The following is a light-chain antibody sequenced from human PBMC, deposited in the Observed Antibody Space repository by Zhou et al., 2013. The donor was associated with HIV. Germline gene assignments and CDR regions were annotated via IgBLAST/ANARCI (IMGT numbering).Light chain of an antibody. CDR2: GAF. CDR1: QSISSW. J-gene: IGKJ5*01. CDR3: QQTYRFPRT. Sequence: DIQMTQSPPTLSAYVGDRVTITCRASQSISSWLAWYQQKPGKAPKVLIYGAFNLQSGVPSRFSGSGSGTEFALTISSLQPEDFATYYCQQTYRFPRTFGQGTRLDIK. V-gene: IGKV1-39*01.